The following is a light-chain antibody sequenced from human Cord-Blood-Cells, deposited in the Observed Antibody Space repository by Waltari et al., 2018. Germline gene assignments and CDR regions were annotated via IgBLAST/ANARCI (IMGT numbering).Light chain of an antibody. Sequence: DIQMTQSPSSLSASVGDRVTITCRASQGISSYLNWYQQKPGKAPKLLIYAASSLQSGVPSRFSGSGSETDFTLTISSLQPEDFATYYCQQSYSTVYSFGQGTKLEIK. CDR1: QGISSY. CDR3: QQSYSTVYS. V-gene: IGKV1-39*01. CDR2: AAS. J-gene: IGKJ2*03.